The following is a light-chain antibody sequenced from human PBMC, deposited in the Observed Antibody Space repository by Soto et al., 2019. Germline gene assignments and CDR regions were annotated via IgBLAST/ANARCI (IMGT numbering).Light chain of an antibody. Sequence: EIVLTQSPGTLSLSPGERATLSCRASQSVSSSYLAWYQQKPGQAPRVLIYGASTRATGIPDRFSGSGSGTDFTLTISRLEPEDFAAYYCQQYGSSPLTFGPGTKVDFK. J-gene: IGKJ3*01. CDR2: GAS. CDR3: QQYGSSPLT. CDR1: QSVSSSY. V-gene: IGKV3-20*01.